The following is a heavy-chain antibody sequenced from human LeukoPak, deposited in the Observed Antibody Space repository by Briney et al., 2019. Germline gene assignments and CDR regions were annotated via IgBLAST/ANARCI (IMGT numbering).Heavy chain of an antibody. CDR2: IYWNDDK. J-gene: IGHJ4*02. CDR1: GFSLSTSEVG. V-gene: IGHV2-5*01. D-gene: IGHD2-15*01. Sequence: ESGPTLVKPTQTLTLTCTFSGFSLSTSEVGVGWIRQPPGKALEWLSVIYWNDDKRYSPSLKSRLTITKDTSKNQVVLTMTNMDPVDTATYYCAHRPSTGVGGCCTFDYWGQGTLVTVSS. CDR3: AHRPSTGVGGCCTFDY.